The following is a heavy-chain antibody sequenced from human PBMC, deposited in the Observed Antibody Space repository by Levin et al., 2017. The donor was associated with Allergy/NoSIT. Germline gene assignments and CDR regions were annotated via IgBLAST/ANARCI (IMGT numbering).Heavy chain of an antibody. J-gene: IGHJ4*02. V-gene: IGHV4-39*01. D-gene: IGHD6-19*01. Sequence: SETLSLTCTVSGGSISSSSYYWGWIRQPPGKGLEWIGSIYYSGSTYYNPSLKSRVTISVDTSKNQFSLKLSSVAAADTAVYYCARQRQGSGWPFDYWGQGTLVTVSS. CDR1: GGSISSSSYY. CDR2: IYYSGST. CDR3: ARQRQGSGWPFDY.